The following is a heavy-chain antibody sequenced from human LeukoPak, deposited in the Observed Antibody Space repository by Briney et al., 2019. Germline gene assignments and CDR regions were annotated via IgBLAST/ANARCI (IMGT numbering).Heavy chain of an antibody. Sequence: QTGGSLRLSCAASGFTFSDFWMSWVRQAPGKGLEWVASITHVGGEKYYVDSVKGRFTISRDNAKNSLYLQMNSLRAEDTGVYYCARDGHYTIYELRFDYWGQGALVTVSS. D-gene: IGHD5/OR15-5a*01. V-gene: IGHV3-7*01. CDR1: GFTFSDFW. CDR3: ARDGHYTIYELRFDY. CDR2: ITHVGGEK. J-gene: IGHJ4*02.